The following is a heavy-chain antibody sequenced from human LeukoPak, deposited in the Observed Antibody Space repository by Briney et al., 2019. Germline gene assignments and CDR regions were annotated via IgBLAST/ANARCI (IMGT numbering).Heavy chain of an antibody. CDR2: ISYDGSNK. D-gene: IGHD3-9*01. V-gene: IGHV3-30*01. CDR3: ATVDYDILTGVDY. CDR1: GFTLSSYA. Sequence: GGSLRLSCAASGFTLSSYAMHWVRQAPGKGLEWVAVISYDGSNKYYADSVKGRFTISRDNSKNTLYLQMNSLRAEDTAVYYCATVDYDILTGVDYWGQGTLVTVSS. J-gene: IGHJ4*02.